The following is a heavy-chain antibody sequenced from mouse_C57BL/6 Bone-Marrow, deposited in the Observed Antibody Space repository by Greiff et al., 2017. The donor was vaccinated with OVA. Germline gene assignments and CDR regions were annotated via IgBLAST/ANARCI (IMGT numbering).Heavy chain of an antibody. CDR2: IYPRSGNT. CDR1: GYTFTSYG. J-gene: IGHJ2*01. Sequence: VKLMESGAELARPGASVKLSCKASGYTFTSYGISWVKQRTGQGLEWIGEIYPRSGNTYYNEKFKGKATLTADKSSSTAYMELRSLTSEDSAVYFCARGSSGRYFDYWGQGTTLTVSS. CDR3: ARGSSGRYFDY. D-gene: IGHD3-2*02. V-gene: IGHV1-81*01.